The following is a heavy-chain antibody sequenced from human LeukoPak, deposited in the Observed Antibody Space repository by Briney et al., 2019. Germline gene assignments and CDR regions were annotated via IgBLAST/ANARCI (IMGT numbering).Heavy chain of an antibody. CDR3: ASLKAPKYYYGMDV. V-gene: IGHV4-34*01. J-gene: IGHJ6*02. Sequence: SETLSLTCAVYGGSFSGYYWSWIRQPPGKGLEWIGEINHSGSTNYNPSLKSRVTISVDTSKNQFSLKLSSVTAADTAVYYCASLKAPKYYYGMDVWGQGTTVTVSS. D-gene: IGHD2-8*01. CDR1: GGSFSGYY. CDR2: INHSGST.